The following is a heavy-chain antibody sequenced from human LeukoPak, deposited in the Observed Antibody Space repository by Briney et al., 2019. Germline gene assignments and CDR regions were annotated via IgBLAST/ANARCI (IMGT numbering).Heavy chain of an antibody. D-gene: IGHD1-26*01. CDR2: MNPNSGNT. V-gene: IGHV1-8*01. J-gene: IGHJ4*02. CDR3: ARAPSVRLKNSGSYYFDY. Sequence: ASVKVSCKASGYTFTSYDINWVRQATGQGLEWMGWMNPNSGNTGYAQKFQGRVTMTRNTFISTAYMELSSLRSEDTAVYYCARAPSVRLKNSGSYYFDYWGQGTLVTVSS. CDR1: GYTFTSYD.